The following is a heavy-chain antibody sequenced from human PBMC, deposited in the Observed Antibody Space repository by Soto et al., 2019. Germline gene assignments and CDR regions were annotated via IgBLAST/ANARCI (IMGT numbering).Heavy chain of an antibody. D-gene: IGHD3-22*01. CDR2: IKQDGSEN. CDR1: GFTFSNYW. J-gene: IGHJ3*02. CDR3: VRSGYYYSSAFDI. V-gene: IGHV3-7*05. Sequence: EVQLVESGGGLVQPGGSLRLSCAASGFTFSNYWMSWVRQAPGKGLEWVANIKQDGSENYYLDSVKGRFTISRDNAKNSLYLQINTLSAEDTALYYCVRSGYYYSSAFDIWGQGTMVTVSS.